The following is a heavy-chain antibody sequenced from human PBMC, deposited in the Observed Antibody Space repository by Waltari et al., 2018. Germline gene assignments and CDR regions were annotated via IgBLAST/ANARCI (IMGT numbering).Heavy chain of an antibody. D-gene: IGHD2-2*01. J-gene: IGHJ4*02. CDR3: ALDLGGYAGS. CDR1: GFTFENFW. CDR2: IDNYGRIT. V-gene: IGHV3-74*01. Sequence: EVQLVESGGGLVQPGGSLRLSCAASGFTFENFWMHWVRQVPGKGLVWVSRIDNYGRITTYADSVEGPFTISRDNAKNTLYLQMNSLTVADTALYYCALDLGGYAGSWGQGTMVTVSS.